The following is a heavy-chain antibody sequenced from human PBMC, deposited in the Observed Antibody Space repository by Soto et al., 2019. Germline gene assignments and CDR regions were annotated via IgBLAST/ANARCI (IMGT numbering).Heavy chain of an antibody. CDR1: GFTFGDYA. D-gene: IGHD2-2*02. Sequence: GGSLRLSGTASGFTFGDYAMSWFRQAPGKGLEWVGFIRSKAYGGTTEYAASVKGRFTISRDDSKSIAYLQMNSLKTEDTAVYYCTRGRELFCSSTSCYTPFSFDYWGQGTLVTVSS. V-gene: IGHV3-49*03. J-gene: IGHJ4*02. CDR2: IRSKAYGGTT. CDR3: TRGRELFCSSTSCYTPFSFDY.